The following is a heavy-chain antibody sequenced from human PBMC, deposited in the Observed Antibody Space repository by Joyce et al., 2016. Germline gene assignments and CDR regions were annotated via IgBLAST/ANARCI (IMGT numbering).Heavy chain of an antibody. J-gene: IGHJ6*04. Sequence: EVQLVQSGAEVRKPGESLKISCKGSGHTFTSYWLAWVRPMPGKGLECVGLIYLTDSDTRYSPSFRGQVTISVDKSISTAYLEWSSLKASDSAMYYCARMSSEGMGYYYMDVWGKGTTVIVSS. V-gene: IGHV5-51*01. CDR2: IYLTDSDT. CDR1: GHTFTSYW. D-gene: IGHD2-15*01. CDR3: ARMSSEGMGYYYMDV.